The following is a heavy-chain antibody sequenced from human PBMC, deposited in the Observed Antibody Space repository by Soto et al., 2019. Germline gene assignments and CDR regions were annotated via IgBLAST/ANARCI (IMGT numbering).Heavy chain of an antibody. V-gene: IGHV3-21*04. Sequence: GGSLRLSCVVSGFTFNNYGINWVRQAPGKGLEWVSTVSKSDYTYYSDSVKGRFTISRDNAKNTVSLQMNTLRAEDTAVYYCAREDSIIIPAVSDFWGQGTQVTVSS. CDR3: AREDSIIIPAVSDF. CDR1: GFTFNNYG. CDR2: VSKSDYT. J-gene: IGHJ4*02. D-gene: IGHD2-2*01.